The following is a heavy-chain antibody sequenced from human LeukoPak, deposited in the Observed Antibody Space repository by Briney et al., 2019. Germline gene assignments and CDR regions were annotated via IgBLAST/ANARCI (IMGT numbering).Heavy chain of an antibody. CDR3: ARLSPDGFDI. D-gene: IGHD2/OR15-2a*01. Sequence: GASVKVSCKASGGTFSSYAISWVRQAPGQGLEWMGRIIPILGIANYAQKFQGRVTITADKSTSTAYMELSSLRSEDTAVYYCARLSPDGFDIWGQGTMVTVFS. V-gene: IGHV1-69*04. J-gene: IGHJ3*02. CDR2: IIPILGIA. CDR1: GGTFSSYA.